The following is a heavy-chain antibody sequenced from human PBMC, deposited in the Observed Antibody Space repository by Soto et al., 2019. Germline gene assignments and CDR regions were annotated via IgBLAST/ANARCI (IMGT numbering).Heavy chain of an antibody. CDR3: ARRTCSNTSCDNWFDP. Sequence: CKGSGYRFTSYCIGCVRQMPVKCLEWLGNIYPGDSDTRYSQSFQAPATISADKSISTAYLQPTNQQASHTAMSYSARRTCSNTSCDNWFDPWGQGTLVTVS. CDR2: IYPGDSDT. J-gene: IGHJ5*02. V-gene: IGHV5-51*01. CDR1: GYRFTSYC. D-gene: IGHD2-2*01.